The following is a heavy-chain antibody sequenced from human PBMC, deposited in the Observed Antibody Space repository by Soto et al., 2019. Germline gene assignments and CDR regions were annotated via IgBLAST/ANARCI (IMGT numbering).Heavy chain of an antibody. CDR1: GDSISSDKW. D-gene: IGHD2-21*02. CDR3: ARGGDWQFDY. Sequence: QVQLQESGPGLVKPSGTLSLTCAVSGDSISSDKWWSWVRQPPGKGLEWIGEIHHSGRTNYNPSLQSRVTILVEKSKNQVSLELSSMTAADPAVYYCARGGDWQFDYWGQGTLVTVSS. CDR2: IHHSGRT. J-gene: IGHJ4*02. V-gene: IGHV4-4*02.